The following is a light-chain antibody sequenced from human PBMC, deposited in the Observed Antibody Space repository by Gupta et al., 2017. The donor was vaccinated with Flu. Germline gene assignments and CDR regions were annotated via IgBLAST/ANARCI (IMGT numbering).Light chain of an antibody. J-gene: IGKJ5*01. Sequence: DIQMTQSPSSLSASVGDRVTITCRASQGIINNLAWFQQKPGKGPKSLIYAASSLQSGVPSKFSGSGSVSGTDFTLTISSLQPEDSATYFCQQYNSYPSTFGQGTRLEIK. CDR1: QGIINN. CDR2: AAS. V-gene: IGKV1-16*02. CDR3: QQYNSYPST.